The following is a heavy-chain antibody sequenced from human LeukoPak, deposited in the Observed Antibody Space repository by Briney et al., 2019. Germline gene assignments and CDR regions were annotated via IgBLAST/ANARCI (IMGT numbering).Heavy chain of an antibody. CDR1: GFTFSSYS. D-gene: IGHD6-19*01. J-gene: IGHJ4*02. Sequence: PGGSLRLSCAASGFTFSSYSMNWVSQAPGKGLEWVSYIGSSSSTIYYGDSVKGRFTISRDNAKNSLYLQMNSPRAEDTAVYYCAKDVPEHSSVLLQDYGGFDYWGQGTLVTVSS. V-gene: IGHV3-48*01. CDR3: AKDVPEHSSVLLQDYGGFDY. CDR2: IGSSSSTI.